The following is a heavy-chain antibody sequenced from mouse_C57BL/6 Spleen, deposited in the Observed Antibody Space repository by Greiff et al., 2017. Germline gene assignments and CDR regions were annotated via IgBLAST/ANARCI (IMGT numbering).Heavy chain of an antibody. CDR1: GYTFTSYG. Sequence: VKLMESGAELARPGASVKLSCKASGYTFTSYGISWVKQRTGQGLEWIGEIYPRSGNTYYNEKFKGKATLTADKSSSTAYMELRSLTSEDSAVYFCAREGDYYYGSSYVSYAMDYWGQGTSVTVSS. J-gene: IGHJ4*01. CDR2: IYPRSGNT. CDR3: AREGDYYYGSSYVSYAMDY. V-gene: IGHV1-81*01. D-gene: IGHD1-1*01.